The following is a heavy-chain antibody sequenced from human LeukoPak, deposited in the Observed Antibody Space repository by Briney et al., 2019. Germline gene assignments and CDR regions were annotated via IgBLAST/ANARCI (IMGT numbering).Heavy chain of an antibody. CDR1: GYTFTSYA. CDR3: AREFGVGPSTKWGDAFDI. Sequence: GASVKVSCKASGYTFTSYAMHWVRQAPGQRLEWMGWINAGNGNTKYSQKVQGRVTITRDTSASTAYMELSSLRSEDTAVYYCAREFGVGPSTKWGDAFDIWGQGTMVTVSS. V-gene: IGHV1-3*01. J-gene: IGHJ3*02. CDR2: INAGNGNT. D-gene: IGHD1-26*01.